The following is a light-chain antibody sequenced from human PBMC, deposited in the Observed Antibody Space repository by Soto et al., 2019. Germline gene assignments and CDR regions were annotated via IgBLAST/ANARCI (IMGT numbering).Light chain of an antibody. V-gene: IGLV1-51*01. CDR3: GSWDSSLSAYA. J-gene: IGLJ1*01. Sequence: QSVLTQPPSVSAAPGQKVTISCSGSSSNIGGNSVSWYQQLPGTAPKLLIYDDDKRPSGIPDRFSGSKSGTSATLGITGFQTGDEADYYCGSWDSSLSAYAFATGTKVTAL. CDR2: DDD. CDR1: SSNIGGNS.